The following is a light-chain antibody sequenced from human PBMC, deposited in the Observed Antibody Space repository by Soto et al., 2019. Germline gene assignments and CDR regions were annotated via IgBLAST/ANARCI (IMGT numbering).Light chain of an antibody. CDR2: ASS. V-gene: IGKV3-15*01. CDR1: QSVGSN. J-gene: IGKJ4*01. Sequence: EIVLTQSPATLSVSPAERATLSCRASQSVGSNFAWYQQKPGQAPRLLIFASSTRATGVPARFSGSGSGTEFTLTISSLQSEDFAVYYCQHYGDWPLTFGGGAKVEIE. CDR3: QHYGDWPLT.